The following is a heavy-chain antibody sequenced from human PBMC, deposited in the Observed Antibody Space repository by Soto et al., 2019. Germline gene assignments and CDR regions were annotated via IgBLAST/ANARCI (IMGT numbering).Heavy chain of an antibody. CDR1: GYTFTSYG. J-gene: IGHJ6*02. Sequence: RASMKVSCKASGYTFTSYGISWVRQAPGQGLEWMGWISAYNGNTDYAQKLQGRVTMTTDTSTSTAYMELRSLRSDDTAVYYCARDGGYSYGLKQGMDVWGQGTTVTVSS. V-gene: IGHV1-18*01. CDR2: ISAYNGNT. D-gene: IGHD5-18*01. CDR3: ARDGGYSYGLKQGMDV.